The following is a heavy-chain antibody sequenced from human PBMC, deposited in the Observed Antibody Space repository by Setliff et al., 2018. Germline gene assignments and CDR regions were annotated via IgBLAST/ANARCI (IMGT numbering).Heavy chain of an antibody. V-gene: IGHV1-2*04. Sequence: GASVKVSCKASGYTFTGYYMHWVRQAPGQGLEWMGWINPNSGGTKYSQKFQGWVSMTRDTSINTAYMELSRLRSDDTAIYYCARGSYIAYDERYNLDYWGQGTLVTVSS. CDR1: GYTFTGYY. CDR3: ARGSYIAYDERYNLDY. D-gene: IGHD5-12*01. J-gene: IGHJ4*02. CDR2: INPNSGGT.